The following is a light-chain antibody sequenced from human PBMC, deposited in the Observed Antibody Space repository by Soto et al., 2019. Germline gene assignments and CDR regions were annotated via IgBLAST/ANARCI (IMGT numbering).Light chain of an antibody. CDR2: EVS. CDR1: SSGVGSYNL. J-gene: IGLJ3*02. V-gene: IGLV2-23*02. Sequence: QSAPTQPASVSGSPGQSITISCTGTSSGVGSYNLVSWYQQHPGKAPKLMIYEVSQRPSGVSNRFSGSKSGNTASLTISGLQAEDEADYYCCSYADTNTWVFGGGIQLTVL. CDR3: CSYADTNTWV.